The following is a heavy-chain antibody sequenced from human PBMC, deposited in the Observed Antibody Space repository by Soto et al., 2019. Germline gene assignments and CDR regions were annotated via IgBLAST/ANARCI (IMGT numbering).Heavy chain of an antibody. V-gene: IGHV1-46*04. J-gene: IGHJ4*01. CDR3: AKELFHNHRGNPFDY. D-gene: IGHD2-15*01. Sequence: GASVKVSCKASGYTFTSYYMHWVRQAPGQGLEWMGIINPSGESTYYADSVKGRFTISRDNSKNTLYLQMNSLRAEDTALYYCAKELFHNHRGNPFDYWGHGTLVTVSS. CDR1: GYTFTSYY. CDR2: INPSGEST.